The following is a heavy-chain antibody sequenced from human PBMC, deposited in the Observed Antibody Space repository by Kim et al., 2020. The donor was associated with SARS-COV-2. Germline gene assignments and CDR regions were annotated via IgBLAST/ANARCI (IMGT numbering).Heavy chain of an antibody. CDR2: ISYSGST. Sequence: SETLSLTCTVSGGSISTYYWNWIRQSPQKGLEWIGFISYSGSTNYNPSLKSRVAIVDSSKNQFSLNLSSVTAADTAVYYCARGGVKQWLGLWGRGTLVTVSS. J-gene: IGHJ2*01. V-gene: IGHV4-59*13. CDR3: ARGGVKQWLGL. D-gene: IGHD6-19*01. CDR1: GGSISTYY.